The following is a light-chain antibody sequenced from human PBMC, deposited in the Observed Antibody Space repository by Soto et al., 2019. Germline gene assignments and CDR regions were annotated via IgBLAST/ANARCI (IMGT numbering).Light chain of an antibody. CDR3: QQYGSSGT. CDR1: QSVRSS. V-gene: IGKV3-20*01. CDR2: GAS. J-gene: IGKJ1*01. Sequence: IVFTQSPGPLSLSPGERATLSRRASQSVRSSLAWYQQQPGQAPRLLIYGASNRATGIPDRFSGSGSGTDFTLTISRLEPEDFAVYYCQQYGSSGTFGQGTKVDIK.